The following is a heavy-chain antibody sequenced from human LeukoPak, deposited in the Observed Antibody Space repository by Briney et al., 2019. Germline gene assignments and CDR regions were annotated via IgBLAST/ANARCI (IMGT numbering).Heavy chain of an antibody. J-gene: IGHJ3*02. CDR2: IIPIFGTA. CDR3: VTVSGSSLGGAFDI. D-gene: IGHD1-26*01. CDR1: GGTFSSYA. Sequence: ASVKVSCKASGGTFSSYAISWVRQAPGQGLEWMGGIIPIFGTANYAQKFQGRVTITTDESTSTAYMELSSLRSEDTAVYYCVTVSGSSLGGAFDIWGQGTMVTVSS. V-gene: IGHV1-69*05.